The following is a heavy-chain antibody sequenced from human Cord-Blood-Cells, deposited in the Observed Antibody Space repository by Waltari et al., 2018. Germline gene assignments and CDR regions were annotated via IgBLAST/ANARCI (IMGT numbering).Heavy chain of an antibody. CDR1: GFPFSSYW. CDR2: RKQDGSEK. D-gene: IGHD6-6*01. J-gene: IGHJ4*02. Sequence: EVQLVESGGGLVQPGGSLRISCAASGFPFSSYWMSWVRQAPGKGLEWGAKRKQDGSEKYYVDSVKGRFTISRDNAKNSLYLQMNSLRAEDTAVYYCARDPSSYSSSFDYWGQGTLVTVSS. CDR3: ARDPSSYSSSFDY. V-gene: IGHV3-7*01.